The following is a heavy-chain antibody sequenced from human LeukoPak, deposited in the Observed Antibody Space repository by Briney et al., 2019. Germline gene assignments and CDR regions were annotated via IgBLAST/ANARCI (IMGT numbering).Heavy chain of an antibody. Sequence: SVKVSCKASGFTFTSSAVQWVRQARGQRLEWIGWIVVGSGNTNYAQKFQERVTITRDMSTSTAYMELSSLRSEDTAVYYCAAGYCSSTSCYVDFQHWGQGTLVTVSS. CDR1: GFTFTSSA. CDR3: AAGYCSSTSCYVDFQH. V-gene: IGHV1-58*01. J-gene: IGHJ1*01. D-gene: IGHD2-2*01. CDR2: IVVGSGNT.